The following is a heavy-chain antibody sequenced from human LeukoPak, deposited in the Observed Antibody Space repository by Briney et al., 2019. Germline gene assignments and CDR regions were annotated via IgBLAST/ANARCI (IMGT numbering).Heavy chain of an antibody. Sequence: PGGSLRLSCAASGFSFSDYAMSWVRQAPGKGLEWVSGLSGRDGSTYYANSVKGRFTISSDNSKNTLYLQMNSLRAEDTAVYYCAKEFRVGESYYFDYWGQGTLVTVSS. V-gene: IGHV3-23*01. J-gene: IGHJ4*02. CDR2: LSGRDGST. CDR1: GFSFSDYA. CDR3: AKEFRVGESYYFDY. D-gene: IGHD3-10*01.